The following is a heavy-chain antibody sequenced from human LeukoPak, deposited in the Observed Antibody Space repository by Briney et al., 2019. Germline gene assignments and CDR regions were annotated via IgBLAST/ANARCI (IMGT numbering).Heavy chain of an antibody. J-gene: IGHJ3*02. V-gene: IGHV1-69*01. CDR2: IIPIFGTA. Sequence: GSSVTVSCTASGGTFSIYAISWVRQAPGQGLEWMGGIIPIFGTANYAQKFQGRVTITADESTSTAYMELSSLRSEDTAEYYCARPGVTTMIVVADAFDIWGQGTMVTVST. CDR1: GGTFSIYA. D-gene: IGHD3-22*01. CDR3: ARPGVTTMIVVADAFDI.